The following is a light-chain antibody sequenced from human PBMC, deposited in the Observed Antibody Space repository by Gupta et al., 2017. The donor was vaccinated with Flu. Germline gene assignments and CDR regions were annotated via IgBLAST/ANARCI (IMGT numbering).Light chain of an antibody. CDR1: HNVVRF. CDR3: QHGYNTPRT. J-gene: IGKJ1*01. CDR2: LAS. V-gene: IGKV1-39*01. Sequence: DIQMTQSPSSLSASMGDRVVITCRASHNVVRFLHWYQQKPGKAPELIIYLASNLETGVPSRFSGSGYGTEFTLTINNRQPEDFATYYCQHGYNTPRTFGQGTXVEI.